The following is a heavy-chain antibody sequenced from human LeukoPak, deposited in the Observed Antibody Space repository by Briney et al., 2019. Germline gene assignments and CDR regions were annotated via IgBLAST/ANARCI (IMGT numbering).Heavy chain of an antibody. CDR2: ISRSAVTI. CDR3: ARDPLRVGAYHLDY. CDR1: GFTFSSYE. D-gene: IGHD1-26*01. Sequence: GGSLRLSCAASGFTFSSYEMNWVRQAPGKGLEWISSISRSAVTIYYADSVKGRFTISRDNAKNSLYLQMNGLRAEDTAVYYCARDPLRVGAYHLDYWGQGTLVTVSS. V-gene: IGHV3-48*03. J-gene: IGHJ4*02.